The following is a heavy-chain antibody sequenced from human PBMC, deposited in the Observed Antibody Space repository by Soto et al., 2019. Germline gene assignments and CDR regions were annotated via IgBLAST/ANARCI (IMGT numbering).Heavy chain of an antibody. D-gene: IGHD3-3*01. J-gene: IGHJ6*02. Sequence: GGSLRLSCAASGFTFSSYAMSWVRQAPGKGLEWVSAISGSGGSTYYADSVKGRFTISRDNSKNTLYLQMNSLRAEDTAVYYCATSGYDFWSGYSIIDYYYYGMDVWGQGTTVTVSS. V-gene: IGHV3-23*01. CDR1: GFTFSSYA. CDR3: ATSGYDFWSGYSIIDYYYYGMDV. CDR2: ISGSGGST.